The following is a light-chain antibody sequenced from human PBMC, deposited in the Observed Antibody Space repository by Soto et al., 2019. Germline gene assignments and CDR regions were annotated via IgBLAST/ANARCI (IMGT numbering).Light chain of an antibody. CDR3: SSYTTNRTVV. CDR2: DLT. Sequence: QSVLTQPASVSGSPGQSITISCTGTSSDVGAYTYVSWYQQHPGKAPKLMIYDLTDRPSGVSNRFSGSKSGNTASLTISGLQAEDEADYYCSSYTTNRTVVFGGGTKLTVL. V-gene: IGLV2-14*01. CDR1: SSDVGAYTY. J-gene: IGLJ2*01.